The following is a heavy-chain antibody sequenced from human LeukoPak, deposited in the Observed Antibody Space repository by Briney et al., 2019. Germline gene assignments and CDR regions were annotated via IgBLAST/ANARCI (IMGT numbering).Heavy chain of an antibody. CDR3: ANPYDFWSGFSAPHI. CDR1: GFTFSSYG. J-gene: IGHJ3*02. V-gene: IGHV3-30*02. CDR2: IRYDGSNK. D-gene: IGHD3-3*01. Sequence: GGSLRLSCAASGFTFSSYGMHWVRQAPGKGLEWVAFIRYDGSNKYYADSVKGRFTISRDSSKNTLYLQMNSLRAEDTAVYYCANPYDFWSGFSAPHIWGQGTMVTVSS.